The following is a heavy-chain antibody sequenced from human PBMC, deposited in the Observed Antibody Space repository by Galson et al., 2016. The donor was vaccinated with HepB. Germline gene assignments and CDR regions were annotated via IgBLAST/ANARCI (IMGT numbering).Heavy chain of an antibody. Sequence: SLRLSCAASGFTFSSYAMAWVRQAPEKGLEWVSVISGSGTTTYYADSVKGRFTISRDNPKNTLYLKMNSLRAEDTAVYYCAKDVSKQNWFDPWGEGTLVTVSS. CDR3: AKDVSKQNWFDP. CDR2: ISGSGTTT. D-gene: IGHD3-3*02. CDR1: GFTFSSYA. J-gene: IGHJ5*02. V-gene: IGHV3-23*01.